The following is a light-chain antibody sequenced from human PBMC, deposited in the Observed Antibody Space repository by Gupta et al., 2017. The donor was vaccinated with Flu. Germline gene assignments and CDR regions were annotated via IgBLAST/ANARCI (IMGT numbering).Light chain of an antibody. V-gene: IGLV2-14*01. CDR1: SRYVGGYNY. CDR2: EVS. Sequence: QSALTQPAAVPGSPGQSITLFCSGTSRYVGGYNYVSWYQQHSGKAPKLMIYEVSNRPSGVSNRFSGSKSGNTASLPISGLQAEDEADYYCSSYTSSSTWLFGGGTKLTVL. CDR3: SSYTSSSTWL. J-gene: IGLJ3*02.